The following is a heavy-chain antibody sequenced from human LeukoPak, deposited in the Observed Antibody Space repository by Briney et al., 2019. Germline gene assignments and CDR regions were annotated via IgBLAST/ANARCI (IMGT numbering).Heavy chain of an antibody. Sequence: SETLSLTCTVSGGSISSYYWSWIRQSPGKGLEWIGYIRNSGSTNYNPSLKSRVTMSVDTSKNQFSLKLSSVTAADTAVYYCARWAAAGGRRENWFDPWGQGTLVTVSS. CDR1: GGSISSYY. J-gene: IGHJ5*02. CDR3: ARWAAAGGRRENWFDP. V-gene: IGHV4-59*01. D-gene: IGHD6-13*01. CDR2: IRNSGST.